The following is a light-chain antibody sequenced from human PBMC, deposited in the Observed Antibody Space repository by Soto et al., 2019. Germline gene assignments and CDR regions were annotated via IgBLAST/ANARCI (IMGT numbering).Light chain of an antibody. CDR2: DAS. CDR1: QSVSYN. V-gene: IGKV3D-15*01. J-gene: IGKJ4*01. CDR3: QQYNNWPLT. Sequence: ETVMTQSPATLSVSPGDRATLSCSASQSVSYNLAWYQQKPGQAPRLLIYDASTRATGIPARFSGSASGTEFTLTISSLLSEDFAVYYCQQYNNWPLTFGGGTNVEMK.